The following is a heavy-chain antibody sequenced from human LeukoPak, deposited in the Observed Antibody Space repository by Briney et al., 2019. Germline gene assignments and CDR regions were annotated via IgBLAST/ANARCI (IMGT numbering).Heavy chain of an antibody. D-gene: IGHD4-17*01. V-gene: IGHV3-73*01. CDR3: TRHSVGDYGL. Sequence: HPGGSLKLSCAVSGFTFSGSAMHWVRQASGKGLEWVGRIRSKANSYATAYAASAKGRFTISRDDSKNTAYLQMNSLKTEDTAVYYCTRHSVGDYGLRGQGTLVTVSS. J-gene: IGHJ4*02. CDR2: IRSKANSYAT. CDR1: GFTFSGSA.